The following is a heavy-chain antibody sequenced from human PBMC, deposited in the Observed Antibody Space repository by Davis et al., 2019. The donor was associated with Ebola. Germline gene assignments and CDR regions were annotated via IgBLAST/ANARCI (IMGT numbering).Heavy chain of an antibody. Sequence: GESLKISCAGTGFTFSNYGMNWVRQAPGKGLEWVSGISDSGGNTHYADSVKGRFTISRDDSKNTAYLQMNSPKTEDTAVYYCTRHVYGGNPFDYWGQGTLVTVSS. J-gene: IGHJ4*02. CDR3: TRHVYGGNPFDY. D-gene: IGHD4-23*01. V-gene: IGHV3-23*01. CDR1: GFTFSNYG. CDR2: ISDSGGNT.